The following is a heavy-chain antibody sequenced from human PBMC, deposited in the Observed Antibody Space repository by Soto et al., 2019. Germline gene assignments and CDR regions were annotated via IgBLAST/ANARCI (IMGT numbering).Heavy chain of an antibody. CDR2: ISRDGGTK. J-gene: IGHJ4*02. D-gene: IGHD2-8*02. CDR1: GFTVSTYG. V-gene: IGHV3-30*03. CDR3: TGEVASGY. Sequence: QVQLVESGGGLVQPGRSLRLSCAVSGFTVSTYGMHWVRQAPGKGLEWVAVISRDGGTKYYADSVKGRFTISRDNSRKTRFLEMNSLRGDEMAVYYCTGEVASGYWGQGTLVTVSS.